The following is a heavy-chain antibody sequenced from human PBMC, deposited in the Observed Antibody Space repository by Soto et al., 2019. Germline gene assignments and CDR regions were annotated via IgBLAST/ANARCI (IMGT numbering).Heavy chain of an antibody. J-gene: IGHJ6*03. Sequence: QVQLLQSGAEVKKPGASVKVSCKASGYTFTNYGITWVRQAPGQGLEWMGWISAYNGDTHYTQRLQGRGTMTTDTFTRTAYMELRGRRSDDTAVYYCARVRQRVGYFYYYMDVWGKGTTVTVSS. V-gene: IGHV1-18*01. D-gene: IGHD6-6*01. CDR2: ISAYNGDT. CDR3: ARVRQRVGYFYYYMDV. CDR1: GYTFTNYG.